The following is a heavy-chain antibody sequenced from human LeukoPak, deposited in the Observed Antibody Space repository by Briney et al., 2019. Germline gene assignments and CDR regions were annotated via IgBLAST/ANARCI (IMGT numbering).Heavy chain of an antibody. Sequence: GGSLRLSCAASGFDLTRHAMSWVRQTPGKGLEWVANIKQDGSEKYYVDSVKGRFTISRDNAKNSLYLQMNSLRAEDTAVYYCARGLRGVEVVIFDYWGQGTLVTVSS. V-gene: IGHV3-7*01. CDR2: IKQDGSEK. D-gene: IGHD3-22*01. J-gene: IGHJ4*02. CDR3: ARGLRGVEVVIFDY. CDR1: GFDLTRHA.